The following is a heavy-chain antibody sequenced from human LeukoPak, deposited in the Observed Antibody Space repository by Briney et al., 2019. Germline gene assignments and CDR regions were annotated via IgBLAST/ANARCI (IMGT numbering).Heavy chain of an antibody. V-gene: IGHV1-8*01. Sequence: ASVKVSCKASGYTFTNYDINWVRLATGQGLEWMGWMNPNSGNTGYAQKFQGRVTMTRNTSVSTAYMDLSSLRSEDTAVYYCARGSTGDYSVSGSAWFDPWGQGTLVTVSS. CDR3: ARGSTGDYSVSGSAWFDP. CDR1: GYTFTNYD. CDR2: MNPNSGNT. J-gene: IGHJ5*02. D-gene: IGHD3-10*01.